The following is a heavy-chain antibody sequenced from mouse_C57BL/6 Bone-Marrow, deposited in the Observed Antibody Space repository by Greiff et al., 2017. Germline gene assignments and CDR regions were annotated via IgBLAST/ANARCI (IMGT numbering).Heavy chain of an antibody. Sequence: EVQLQQSVAELVRPGASVKLSCTASGFNIKNTYMHWVKQRPEQGLEWIGRIDPANGNTKYAPKFQGKATITADTAANTAYLQRSRLTSEDTAIYYCARRGYYGYEYFDYWGQGTTLTVSS. J-gene: IGHJ2*01. CDR2: IDPANGNT. V-gene: IGHV14-3*01. CDR3: ARRGYYGYEYFDY. CDR1: GFNIKNTY. D-gene: IGHD2-2*01.